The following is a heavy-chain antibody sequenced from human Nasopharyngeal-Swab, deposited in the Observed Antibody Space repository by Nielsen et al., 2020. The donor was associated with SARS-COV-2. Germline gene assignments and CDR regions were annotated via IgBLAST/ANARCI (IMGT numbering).Heavy chain of an antibody. CDR2: IIPIFGTS. V-gene: IGHV1-69*13. CDR1: GGTYSIYA. Sequence: SVKVSCKASGGTYSIYAISWVRQAPGHGPEWMGGIIPIFGTSNYAQKFQGRVTITADEFTSTAYMELSSLRSVDTAVYYCARMHCGGDCYSRGGDAFDLWGQGTLVTVSS. J-gene: IGHJ3*01. CDR3: ARMHCGGDCYSRGGDAFDL. D-gene: IGHD2-21*02.